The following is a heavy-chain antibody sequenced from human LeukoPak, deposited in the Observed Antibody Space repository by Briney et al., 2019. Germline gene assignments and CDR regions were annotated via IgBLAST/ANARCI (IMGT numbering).Heavy chain of an antibody. V-gene: IGHV3-48*01. CDR1: GFTFSDYT. Sequence: GGSLRLSCAASGFTFSDYTMNWVRQAPGKGLEWLSYITRSSSPIYYADSVKGRFTTSRDNAKNSLYLQMNSLRAEDTAVYYCARDNAGYDYWGQGTLVTVSS. D-gene: IGHD5-12*01. CDR2: ITRSSSPI. J-gene: IGHJ4*02. CDR3: ARDNAGYDY.